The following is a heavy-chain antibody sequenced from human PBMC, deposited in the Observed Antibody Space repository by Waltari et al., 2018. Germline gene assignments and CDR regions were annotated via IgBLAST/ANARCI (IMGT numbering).Heavy chain of an antibody. V-gene: IGHV3-30-3*01. J-gene: IGHJ4*02. D-gene: IGHD3-10*01. CDR1: GFTFSSYA. CDR3: ARVQYYYGPGGYFDY. Sequence: QVQLVESGGGVVQPGRSLRLSCAASGFTFSSYAMHWVRQAPGKGVEWVAVISYDGSNKYYADSVKGRFTISRDNSKNTLYLQMNSLRAEDTAVYYCARVQYYYGPGGYFDYWGQGTLVTVSS. CDR2: ISYDGSNK.